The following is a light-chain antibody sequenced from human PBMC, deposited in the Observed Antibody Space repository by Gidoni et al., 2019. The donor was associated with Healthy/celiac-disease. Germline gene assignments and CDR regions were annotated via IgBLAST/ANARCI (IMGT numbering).Light chain of an antibody. CDR1: QSVSSSY. CDR3: QQYGSSIT. CDR2: GAS. J-gene: IGKJ5*01. V-gene: IGKV3-20*01. Sequence: EMVLTQPPGTLSLSPGERATLSCRASQSVSSSYLAWYQQKPGQAPRLLIDGASSRATSIPDRFSGSGSGTDFTITISRLEHEDFAVYYCQQYGSSITFGQGTRLEIK.